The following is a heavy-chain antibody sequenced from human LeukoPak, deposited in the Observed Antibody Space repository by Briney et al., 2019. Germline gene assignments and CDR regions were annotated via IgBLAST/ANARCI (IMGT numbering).Heavy chain of an antibody. Sequence: GGSLRLSCTASGFSFSDFWMHWVRRAPGKGLVWVSRIRGDGYDTNYADSVKGRFTIPRDNAQNTLYLQMNSLRAEDTAVYYCASDRVLGSGSLDNWGQGTLVTVSS. J-gene: IGHJ4*02. V-gene: IGHV3-74*01. CDR1: GFSFSDFW. D-gene: IGHD3-10*01. CDR2: IRGDGYDT. CDR3: ASDRVLGSGSLDN.